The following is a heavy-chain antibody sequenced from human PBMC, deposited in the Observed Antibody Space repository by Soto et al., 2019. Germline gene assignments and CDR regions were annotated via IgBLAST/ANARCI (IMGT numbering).Heavy chain of an antibody. V-gene: IGHV1-69*05. D-gene: IGHD3-10*01. CDR1: GGTFNSYA. CDR3: ARELERRITMVRGVIIKNPFGY. CDR2: IIPICGST. J-gene: IGHJ4*02. Sequence: SVKVSCQASGGTFNSYAIRWVRQAPGQGLEWMGGIIPICGSTSYAQKFQGRVTMTRDTSTRTVYMELSSLRSEDTAVYYCARELERRITMVRGVIIKNPFGYWGQGTLVTVSS.